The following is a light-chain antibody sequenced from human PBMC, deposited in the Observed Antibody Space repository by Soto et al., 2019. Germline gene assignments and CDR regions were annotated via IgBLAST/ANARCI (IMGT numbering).Light chain of an antibody. CDR2: QVS. J-gene: IGKJ1*01. Sequence: DVVMNQSPLSLPVTLGQPACISCWSSQSLIYSNGNTYLNWYQPRPGHSPSSLIDQVSTPDSGVPDRFSGSGSGSGTDITLQISRVEAEEVGVYYCMEGTPSFGQGTKVDI. CDR1: QSLIYSNGNTY. V-gene: IGKV2-30*01. CDR3: MEGTPS.